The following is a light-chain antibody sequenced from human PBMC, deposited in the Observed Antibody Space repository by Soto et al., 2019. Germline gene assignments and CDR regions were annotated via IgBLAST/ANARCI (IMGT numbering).Light chain of an antibody. J-gene: IGLJ2*01. CDR2: YDH. Sequence: SSELTQPPSVSVAPGKTATIACGGANIGSISVHWYQQKPGQAPVLVISYDHDRPSGIPERFSGSNSGSTATLTISRVEAGDEADYYCQVWVTSSDQQVFGGGTKLTVL. CDR3: QVWVTSSDQQV. V-gene: IGLV3-21*04. CDR1: NIGSIS.